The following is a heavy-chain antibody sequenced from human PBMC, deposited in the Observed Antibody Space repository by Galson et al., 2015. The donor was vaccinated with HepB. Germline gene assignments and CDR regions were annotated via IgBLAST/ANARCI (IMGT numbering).Heavy chain of an antibody. D-gene: IGHD3-10*01. J-gene: IGHJ5*02. CDR3: ARTPYYDSETYYNVWFDP. CDR1: GYTFTTYG. V-gene: IGHV7-4-1*02. CDR2: INTNTGNP. Sequence: SVKVSCKASGYTFTTYGINWVRQAPGHSLEWMGWINTNTGNPTYAQGFTGRFVFSLDTSVSTAYLQISSLKTEDTAVYYCARTPYYDSETYYNVWFDPWGQGTLVTVSS.